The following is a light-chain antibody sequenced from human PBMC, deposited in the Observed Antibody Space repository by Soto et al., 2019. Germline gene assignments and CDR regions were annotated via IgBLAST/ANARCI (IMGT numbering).Light chain of an antibody. CDR2: RAS. Sequence: EIGVTQSPATLSVSPGEGATLSCRASQSVSYNVAWYQQRPGQAPRLLIYRASTRAPGIPARFSGTGSGTEFTLTITRLQSEDVAIYYCQQYNNWPPWTFGPGTKVEIK. CDR1: QSVSYN. J-gene: IGKJ1*01. CDR3: QQYNNWPPWT. V-gene: IGKV3-15*01.